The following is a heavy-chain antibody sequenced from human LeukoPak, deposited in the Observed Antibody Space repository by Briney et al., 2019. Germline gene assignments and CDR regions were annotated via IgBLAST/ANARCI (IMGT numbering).Heavy chain of an antibody. V-gene: IGHV3-23*01. D-gene: IGHD3-22*01. Sequence: GGSLRLSCAASGFTFSSYAMSWVRQAPGKGLEWVSAISGSGGSTYYADSVKGRFTISRDNSKNTLYLQMNSLRAEDTAVYYCARLVSYYYDSSGYSDYWGQGTLVTVSS. J-gene: IGHJ4*02. CDR3: ARLVSYYYDSSGYSDY. CDR1: GFTFSSYA. CDR2: ISGSGGST.